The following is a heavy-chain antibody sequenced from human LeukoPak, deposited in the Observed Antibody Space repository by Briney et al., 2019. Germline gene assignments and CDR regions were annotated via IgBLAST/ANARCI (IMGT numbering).Heavy chain of an antibody. D-gene: IGHD1-1*01. Sequence: GGSLRLSCAASGFIFSDDHMSWIRQGPGKGLEWVSYISDSGTYVNYADSVKGRFTISRDNAKNSLYLQMNSLRDEDTAVYYCVRALGTGPWAHFDYWGQGTLVTVSS. CDR3: VRALGTGPWAHFDY. CDR1: GFIFSDDH. J-gene: IGHJ4*02. V-gene: IGHV3-11*01. CDR2: ISDSGTYV.